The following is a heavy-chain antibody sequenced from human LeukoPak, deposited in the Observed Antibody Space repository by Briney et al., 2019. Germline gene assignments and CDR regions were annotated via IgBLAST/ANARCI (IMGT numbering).Heavy chain of an antibody. Sequence: SETLSLTCTVSGGSISSFYWSWIRQPPGKGLDWIGNIYYNGNTNYNPSLKSRVTISVDTSKNQFSLNLTSVTAADTAVYYCARGITSSSYYFDYWGQGTLVTVSS. CDR2: IYYNGNT. J-gene: IGHJ4*02. CDR3: ARGITSSSYYFDY. D-gene: IGHD6-6*01. V-gene: IGHV4-59*01. CDR1: GGSISSFY.